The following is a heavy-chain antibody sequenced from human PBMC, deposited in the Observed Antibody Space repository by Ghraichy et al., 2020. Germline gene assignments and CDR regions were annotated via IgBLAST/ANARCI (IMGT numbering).Heavy chain of an antibody. CDR1: GYTVSSSD. D-gene: IGHD6-19*01. CDR2: MNPNSGNT. CDR3: ARGRSSGWYYFDY. V-gene: IGHV1-8*01. J-gene: IGHJ4*02. Sequence: ASVKVSCKASGYTVSSSDINWVRQSTGQVLEWMGWMNPNSGNTGYAQKFQGRVTMTRNTSISTAYMELSSLRSEDTAVYYCARGRSSGWYYFDYWGQGTLVTVSP.